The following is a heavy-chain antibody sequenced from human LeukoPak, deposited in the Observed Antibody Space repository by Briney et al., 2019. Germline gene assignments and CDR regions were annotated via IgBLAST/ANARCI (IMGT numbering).Heavy chain of an antibody. CDR3: ARDSDSSSWYVRAFDI. D-gene: IGHD6-13*01. V-gene: IGHV3-21*01. J-gene: IGHJ3*02. CDR2: ISSSSSYI. Sequence: GGSLSLSCAASGFTLSSYSMNWVRQAPGKGLEWVSSISSSSSYIYYADSVKGRFTISKDNAKNSLYLQMNSLRAEDTAVYYCARDSDSSSWYVRAFDIWGQGTMVTVSS. CDR1: GFTLSSYS.